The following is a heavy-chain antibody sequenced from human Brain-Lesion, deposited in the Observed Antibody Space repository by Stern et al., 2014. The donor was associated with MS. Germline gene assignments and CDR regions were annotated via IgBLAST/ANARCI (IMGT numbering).Heavy chain of an antibody. J-gene: IGHJ5*02. V-gene: IGHV4-39*01. CDR2: IYYSGNT. CDR3: AGEEDIRYCSGGSCTGNWFDP. CDR1: GGSVSSTSYA. D-gene: IGHD2-15*01. Sequence: VHLVESGPGLVKPSETLSLTCTVAGGSVSSTSYAWAWIRQPPGKGLESIGTIYYSGNTYYSPSLKSRLTISLDTSKNQFSLQLSSVTAADTAVYYCAGEEDIRYCSGGSCTGNWFDPWGQGTLVTVSS.